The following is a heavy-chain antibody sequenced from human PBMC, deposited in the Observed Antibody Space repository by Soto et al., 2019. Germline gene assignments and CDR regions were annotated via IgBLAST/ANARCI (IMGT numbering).Heavy chain of an antibody. CDR1: GGSFSGYY. V-gene: IGHV4-34*01. CDR3: ARAGGYQLLSYYYYYCMDV. D-gene: IGHD2-2*01. Sequence: PSETLSLTCAVYGGSFSGYYWSWIRQPPGKGLEWIGEINHSGSTNYNPSLKSRVTISVDTSKNQFSLKLSSVTAADTAVYYCARAGGYQLLSYYYYYCMDVWGKGTTVTV. CDR2: INHSGST. J-gene: IGHJ6*03.